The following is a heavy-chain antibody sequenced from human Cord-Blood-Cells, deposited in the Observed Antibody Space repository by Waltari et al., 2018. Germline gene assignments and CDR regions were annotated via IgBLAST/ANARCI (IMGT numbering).Heavy chain of an antibody. D-gene: IGHD3-10*01. CDR1: GGSFSGYY. V-gene: IGHV4-34*01. CDR2: INHSGST. J-gene: IGHJ4*02. CDR3: ARGLRITMVRGVIPFDY. Sequence: QVQLQQWGAGLWKPSETLSLTCAVYGGSFSGYYWSWIGQPPGKGLEWIGEINHSGSTNYNPSLKSRVTISVDTSKTQFSLKLSSVTAADTAVYYCARGLRITMVRGVIPFDYWGQGTLVTVSS.